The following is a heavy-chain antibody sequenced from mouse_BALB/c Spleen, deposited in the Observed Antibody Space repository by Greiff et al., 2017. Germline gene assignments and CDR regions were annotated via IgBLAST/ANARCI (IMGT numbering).Heavy chain of an antibody. CDR3: ARDRYGYYAMDY. J-gene: IGHJ4*01. Sequence: DVKLVESGGGLVQPGGSLRLSCATSGFTFTDYYMSWVRQPPGKALEWLGFIRNKANGYTTEYSASVKGRFTISRDNSQSILYLQMNTLRAEDSATYYCARDRYGYYAMDYWGQGTSVTVSS. CDR2: IRNKANGYTT. D-gene: IGHD2-14*01. CDR1: GFTFTDYY. V-gene: IGHV7-3*02.